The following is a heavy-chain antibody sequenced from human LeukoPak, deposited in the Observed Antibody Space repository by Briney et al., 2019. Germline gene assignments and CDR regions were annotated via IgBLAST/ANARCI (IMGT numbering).Heavy chain of an antibody. V-gene: IGHV4-4*07. CDR3: ARAMVRGVIDY. CDR1: GGSVSSYY. Sequence: PSETLSLTCTVSGGSVSSYYWSWIRQPAGKGLEWIGRIYTSVSTNYNPSLKSRVTISVDTSKNQFSLKLSSVTAADTAVYYCARAMVRGVIDYWGQGTLVTVSS. J-gene: IGHJ4*02. D-gene: IGHD3-10*01. CDR2: IYTSVST.